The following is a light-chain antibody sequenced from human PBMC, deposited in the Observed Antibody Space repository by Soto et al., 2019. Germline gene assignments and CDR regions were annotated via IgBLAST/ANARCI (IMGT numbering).Light chain of an antibody. V-gene: IGKV1-5*01. Sequence: DIQMTQSPSTLSASVGDTVTVTCRASQSVSTWLAWYQQKPGEAPKLLIYDASALPRGVPSRFSGSGSGTNFTLTIARLQPDDFAVYYCQQYGTSSGTFGAGTKVDIK. CDR2: DAS. CDR1: QSVSTW. CDR3: QQYGTSSGT. J-gene: IGKJ4*02.